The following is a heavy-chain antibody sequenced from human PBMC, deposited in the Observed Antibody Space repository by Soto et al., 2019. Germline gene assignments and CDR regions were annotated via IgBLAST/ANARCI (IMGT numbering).Heavy chain of an antibody. CDR3: ASKKDYDFWSGPVDAFDI. CDR2: IKQDGSEK. Sequence: GGSLRLSCAASGFTFSSYWMSWVRQAPGKGLEWVANIKQDGSEKYYVDSVKGRFTISRDNAKNSLYLQMNSLRAEDTAVYYCASKKDYDFWSGPVDAFDIWGQGTVVTVSS. CDR1: GFTFSSYW. D-gene: IGHD3-3*01. J-gene: IGHJ3*02. V-gene: IGHV3-7*01.